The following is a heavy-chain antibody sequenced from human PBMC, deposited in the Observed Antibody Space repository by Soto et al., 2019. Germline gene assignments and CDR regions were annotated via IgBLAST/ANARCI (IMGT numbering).Heavy chain of an antibody. V-gene: IGHV1-46*01. CDR2: INPASGST. CDR1: GYTFTHYY. Sequence: QVQLVQSGAEVKKPGASVKVSCRTSGYTFTHYYIHWVRQAPGQGLEWLGIINPASGSTNYAQDFHGRVTLTMDTSTTRVYMEHRGPRADDTAIFYCARDLAAGDLWGLGTLVTVSS. CDR3: ARDLAAGDL. J-gene: IGHJ5*02. D-gene: IGHD6-13*01.